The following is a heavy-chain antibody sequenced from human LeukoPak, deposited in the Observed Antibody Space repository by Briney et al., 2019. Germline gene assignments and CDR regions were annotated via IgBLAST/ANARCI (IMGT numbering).Heavy chain of an antibody. J-gene: IGHJ4*02. D-gene: IGHD1-1*01. CDR3: VRDVSQRRHFDY. Sequence: PSETLSLTCTVSGGSISSGNYYWSWIRQPPGKGLEWIGYFYGSGSASYNPPLKSRVTISVDRSNNQFSLKMSSVTAADTAVYYCVRDVSQRRHFDYWGQGTLVTVSS. CDR1: GGSISSGNYY. CDR2: FYGSGSA. V-gene: IGHV4-30-2*01.